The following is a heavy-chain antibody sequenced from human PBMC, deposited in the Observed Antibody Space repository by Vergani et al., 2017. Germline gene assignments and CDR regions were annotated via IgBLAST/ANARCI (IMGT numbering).Heavy chain of an antibody. CDR2: INAGNGNT. D-gene: IGHD1-26*01. CDR1: GYTFTSYA. V-gene: IGHV1-3*01. J-gene: IGHJ5*02. CDR3: ARDRVVIRVGGSYRGVNWFDP. Sequence: QVQLVQSGAEVKKPGASVKVSCKASGYTFTSYAMHWVRQAPGQRLEWMGWINAGNGNTKYSQKFQGRVTITRDTSASTAYMGLSSLRSEDTAVYYCARDRVVIRVGGSYRGVNWFDPWGQGTLVTVSS.